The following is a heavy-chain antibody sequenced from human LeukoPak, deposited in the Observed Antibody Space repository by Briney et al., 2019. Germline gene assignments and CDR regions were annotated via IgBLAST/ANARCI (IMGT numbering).Heavy chain of an antibody. Sequence: SETLSLTCTVSCGSISSYYWIWIRQPAGKGLEWIGRIYTSGSTNYNPSLNSRVTMSVDTSKHQFSLKLSSVTAADTAVYYCARGSDFWSGYPDAFDIWGQGTMVTVSS. CDR1: CGSISSYY. CDR3: ARGSDFWSGYPDAFDI. D-gene: IGHD3-3*01. CDR2: IYTSGST. J-gene: IGHJ3*02. V-gene: IGHV4-4*07.